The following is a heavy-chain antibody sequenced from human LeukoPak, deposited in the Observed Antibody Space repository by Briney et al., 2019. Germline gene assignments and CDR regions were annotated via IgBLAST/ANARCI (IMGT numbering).Heavy chain of an antibody. J-gene: IGHJ5*02. CDR2: INLRGST. Sequence: SETLSLTCAVYGGSFNDYYWNWIRQPPGKGLEWIGEINLRGSTTYNPSLKSRVTISVDTSKNQFSLKLSSVTAADTAVYYCATLAYEWVNWFDPWGQGTLVTVSS. CDR1: GGSFNDYY. CDR3: ATLAYEWVNWFDP. V-gene: IGHV4-34*01. D-gene: IGHD1-26*01.